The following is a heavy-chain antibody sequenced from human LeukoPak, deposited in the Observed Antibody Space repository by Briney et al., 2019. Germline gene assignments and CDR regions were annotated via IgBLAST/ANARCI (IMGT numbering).Heavy chain of an antibody. Sequence: ASVKVSCKASGYTFTSYGISWVRQAPGQGLEWMGWISAYNGNTNYAQKLQGRVTVTTDTSTSTAYMELRSLRSDDTAVYYCARDSALRTRGVPADYWGQGTLVTVSS. V-gene: IGHV1-18*01. CDR1: GYTFTSYG. J-gene: IGHJ4*02. CDR2: ISAYNGNT. CDR3: ARDSALRTRGVPADY. D-gene: IGHD2-2*01.